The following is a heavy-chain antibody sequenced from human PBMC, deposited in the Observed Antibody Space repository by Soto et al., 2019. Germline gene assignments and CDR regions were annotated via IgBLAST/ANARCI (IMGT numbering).Heavy chain of an antibody. J-gene: IGHJ4*02. CDR1: GGSISSGGYS. Sequence: SETLSLTCAVSGGSISSGGYSWSWIRQPPGKGLEWIGYIYHSGSTYYNPSLKSRVTISVDRSKNQFSLKLSSVTAADTAVYYCAKDQGGGGWVFDYWGQGTLVTVSS. CDR3: AKDQGGGGWVFDY. D-gene: IGHD2-21*01. V-gene: IGHV4-30-2*01. CDR2: IYHSGST.